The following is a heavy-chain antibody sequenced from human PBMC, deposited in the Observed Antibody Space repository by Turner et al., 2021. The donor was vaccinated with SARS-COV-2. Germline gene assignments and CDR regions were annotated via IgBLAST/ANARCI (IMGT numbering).Heavy chain of an antibody. Sequence: VHLVQPGAEVKTPVASVTFSCQSSVYTFPTYDINWVRQAAGQGQEWMGWMNPNSGHKAYAKKFQGRVTMTRKTSISTDYMEMSSLRSDDTAVYYCAGRDSNGYVGAFDMWGQGTMVTVSS. CDR1: VYTFPTYD. CDR3: AGRDSNGYVGAFDM. V-gene: IGHV1-8*02. D-gene: IGHD4-4*01. J-gene: IGHJ3*02. CDR2: MNPNSGHK.